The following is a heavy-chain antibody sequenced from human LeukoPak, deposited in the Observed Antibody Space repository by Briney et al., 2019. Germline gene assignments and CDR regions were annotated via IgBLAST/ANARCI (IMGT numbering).Heavy chain of an antibody. CDR2: IYDSGST. CDR3: ARDRGIMLTFGGVVAKGAHY. Sequence: SEALSLTCTVSDDSISSGGYSWSWIRQPPGKGLEWIGYIYDSGSTYYNPSLKGRVTISIDMSKNQFSLKLSSVTAADTALYYCARDRGIMLTFGGVVAKGAHYWGQGTLVTVSS. V-gene: IGHV4-30-4*07. CDR1: DDSISSGGYS. D-gene: IGHD3-16*02. J-gene: IGHJ4*02.